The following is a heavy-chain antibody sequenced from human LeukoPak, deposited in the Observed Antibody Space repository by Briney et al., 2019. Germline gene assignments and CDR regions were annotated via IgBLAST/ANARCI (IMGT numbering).Heavy chain of an antibody. V-gene: IGHV1-2*02. J-gene: IGHJ4*02. CDR2: INSESGAM. CDR1: GYTFTGYY. D-gene: IGHD3-22*01. CDR3: ARGVGYDTSGCPGY. Sequence: GASVKVSCKASGYTFTGYYIHWMRQAPGQGLEWMGWINSESGAMYYAQKFQGRVTMTRDTSISTAYLELSSLKSDDTAVYFCARGVGYDTSGCPGYWGQGTLVTVSS.